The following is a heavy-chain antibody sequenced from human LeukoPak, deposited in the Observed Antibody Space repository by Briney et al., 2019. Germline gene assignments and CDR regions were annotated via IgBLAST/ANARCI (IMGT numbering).Heavy chain of an antibody. Sequence: GGSLRLSCAASGFTFMSNWMHWVRQAPGKGLVWVSHINGDGSSTTYADSVKGRFTISRDNAKNTLYLQMNSLRAEDTAVYYCARDFLQTYYYDSSGYPDYWGQGTLVTVSS. CDR2: INGDGSST. CDR1: GFTFMSNW. V-gene: IGHV3-74*01. D-gene: IGHD3-22*01. J-gene: IGHJ4*02. CDR3: ARDFLQTYYYDSSGYPDY.